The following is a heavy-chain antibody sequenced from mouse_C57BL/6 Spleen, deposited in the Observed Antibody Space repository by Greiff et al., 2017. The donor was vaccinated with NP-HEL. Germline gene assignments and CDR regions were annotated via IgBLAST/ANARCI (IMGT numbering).Heavy chain of an antibody. J-gene: IGHJ4*01. CDR3: ARGGDGYYYAMDY. V-gene: IGHV3-6*01. CDR1: GYSITSGYY. CDR2: ISYDGSN. D-gene: IGHD2-3*01. Sequence: EVQLVESGPGLVKPSQSLSLTCSVTGYSITSGYYWNWIRQFPGNKLEWMGYISYDGSNNYNPSLKNRISITRDTSKNQFFLKLNSVTTEDTATYYCARGGDGYYYAMDYWGQGTSVTVSS.